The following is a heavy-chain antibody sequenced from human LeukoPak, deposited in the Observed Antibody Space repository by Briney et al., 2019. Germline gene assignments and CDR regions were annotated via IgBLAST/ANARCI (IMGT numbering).Heavy chain of an antibody. V-gene: IGHV3-23*01. Sequence: QPGGSLRLSCAASGFTFSSYAMSWVRQAPGKGLEWVSAISGSGGSTYYADSVKGRFTISRDNAKNSLYLQMNSLRAEDTAVYYCAKSSGWNYYYYYMDVWGKGTTVIASS. CDR2: ISGSGGST. J-gene: IGHJ6*03. CDR1: GFTFSSYA. CDR3: AKSSGWNYYYYYMDV. D-gene: IGHD6-19*01.